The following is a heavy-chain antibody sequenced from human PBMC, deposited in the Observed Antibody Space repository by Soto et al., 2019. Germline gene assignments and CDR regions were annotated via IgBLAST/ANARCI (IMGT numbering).Heavy chain of an antibody. V-gene: IGHV6-1*01. CDR2: TYYRSKWYN. D-gene: IGHD3-9*01. CDR3: ARVSSNYDILTGYGMDV. J-gene: IGHJ6*02. CDR1: GDSVSSNSAA. Sequence: SQTLSLTCAISGDSVSSNSAAWNWIRQSPSRGLEWLGRTYYRSKWYNDYAVSVKSRITINPDTSKNQFSLQLNSVTPEDTAVYYCARVSSNYDILTGYGMDVWGQGTPVAVYS.